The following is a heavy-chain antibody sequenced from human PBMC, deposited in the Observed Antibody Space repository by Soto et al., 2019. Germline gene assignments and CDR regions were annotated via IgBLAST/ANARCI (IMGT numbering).Heavy chain of an antibody. CDR3: AAGPEVAGTPSYCYYGMDV. Sequence: AVKVSCKASGFTFTSSAVQWVRQARGQRLEWIGWIVVGGGNTNYAQKFQERVTITRDMSTSTAYMELSSLRSEDTAVYYCAAGPEVAGTPSYCYYGMDVWG. D-gene: IGHD3-10*01. CDR2: IVVGGGNT. V-gene: IGHV1-58*01. J-gene: IGHJ6*02. CDR1: GFTFTSSA.